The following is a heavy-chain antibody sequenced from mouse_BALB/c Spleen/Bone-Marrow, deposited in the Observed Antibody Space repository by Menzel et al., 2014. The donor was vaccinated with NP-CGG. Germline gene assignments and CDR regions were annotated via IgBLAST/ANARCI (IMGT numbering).Heavy chain of an antibody. CDR3: ARYDYRYSWFAY. Sequence: VQLQQSGAELVKPGASVKLSCTASGFNIKETYMHWGKQRPEQGLEWIGRIDPANGNTKYDPKFQGKATITTDTSSNTAYLQLRSLTSEDTAVYYCARYDYRYSWFAYWGQGTLVTVSA. CDR1: GFNIKETY. D-gene: IGHD2-14*01. CDR2: IDPANGNT. J-gene: IGHJ3*01. V-gene: IGHV14-3*02.